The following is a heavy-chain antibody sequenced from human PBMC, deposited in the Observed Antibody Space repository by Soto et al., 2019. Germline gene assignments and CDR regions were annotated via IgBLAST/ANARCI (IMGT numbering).Heavy chain of an antibody. CDR1: GGSISSGGYY. CDR2: IYYSGST. Sequence: SETLSLTCTVSGGSISSGGYYWSWIRQHPGKGLEWIGYIYYSGSTYYNPSLKSRVTISVDTSKNQFSLKLSSVTAADTAVYYCARRQSYGYIYFDYWGQGTLVTVSS. V-gene: IGHV4-31*03. CDR3: ARRQSYGYIYFDY. J-gene: IGHJ4*02. D-gene: IGHD5-18*01.